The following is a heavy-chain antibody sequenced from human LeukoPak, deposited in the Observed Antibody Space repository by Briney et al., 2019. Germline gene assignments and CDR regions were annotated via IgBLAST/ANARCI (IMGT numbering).Heavy chain of an antibody. V-gene: IGHV3-72*01. CDR2: TRNRANSYTT. CDR3: ARTTPTDFFDY. D-gene: IGHD4-4*01. J-gene: IGHJ4*02. Sequence: GGSLRLSCTVPGFTFSDHYIDWVRQAPGKGLEWVGRTRNRANSYTTEYAASVKGRFTISRDDSKNSVYLQMNSLKTEDTALYYCARTTPTDFFDYWGQGTLVTVSS. CDR1: GFTFSDHY.